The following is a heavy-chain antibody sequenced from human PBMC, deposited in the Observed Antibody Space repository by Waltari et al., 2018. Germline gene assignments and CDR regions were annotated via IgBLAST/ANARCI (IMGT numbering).Heavy chain of an antibody. Sequence: QVQLVQSGAEVKKPGSSVKVSCKASGGTFSSYAISWVRQAPGQGLEWMGGIIPIFGTANYAQKFQGRVTITADESTSTAYMELSSLRSEDTAVYYCARDRRSSGWTSYYYYGMDVWGQGTTVTVSS. CDR3: ARDRRSSGWTSYYYYGMDV. J-gene: IGHJ6*02. CDR2: IIPIFGTA. V-gene: IGHV1-69*01. CDR1: GGTFSSYA. D-gene: IGHD6-19*01.